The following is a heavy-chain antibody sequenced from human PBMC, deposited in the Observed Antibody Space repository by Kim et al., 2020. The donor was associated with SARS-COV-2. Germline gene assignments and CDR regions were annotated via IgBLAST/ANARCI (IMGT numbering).Heavy chain of an antibody. V-gene: IGHV4-34*01. CDR3: ARVSNYVWFDY. CDR2: T. D-gene: IGHD3-16*01. Sequence: TNYNPSLKRRVTISVDTSKNQFSLKLSSVTAADTAVYYCARVSNYVWFDYWGQGTLVTVSS. J-gene: IGHJ4*02.